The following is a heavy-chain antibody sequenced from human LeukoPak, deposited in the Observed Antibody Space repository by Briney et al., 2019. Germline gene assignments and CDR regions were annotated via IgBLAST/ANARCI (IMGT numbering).Heavy chain of an antibody. D-gene: IGHD6-13*01. CDR1: GYTFTIYG. J-gene: IGHJ3*02. CDR2: ISANNGNT. Sequence: VASVTVSSTASGYTFTIYGIRWVRQAPGQGKEWMGWISANNGNTNYAQKLQGRVTITTDTSMSTAYMDLRSLRSDDTAVYYCATDTPGSSWYGWYDAFDIWVQGTMVTVSS. CDR3: ATDTPGSSWYGWYDAFDI. V-gene: IGHV1-18*01.